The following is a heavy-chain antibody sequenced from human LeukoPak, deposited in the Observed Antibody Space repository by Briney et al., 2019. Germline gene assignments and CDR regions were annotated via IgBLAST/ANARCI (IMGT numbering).Heavy chain of an antibody. CDR1: GFPFSSYA. J-gene: IGHJ6*02. CDR2: ISDSGGRT. V-gene: IGHV3-64D*09. Sequence: GGSLRLSCPASGFPFSSYAMHWVRQAPGKGLEYVSAISDSGGRTYYADPVKGRFTIYRDNSKNTLYLQMSSLRAEDTAVYFCVRGYSFGPYGMDVWGQGTTVTVSS. D-gene: IGHD2-15*01. CDR3: VRGYSFGPYGMDV.